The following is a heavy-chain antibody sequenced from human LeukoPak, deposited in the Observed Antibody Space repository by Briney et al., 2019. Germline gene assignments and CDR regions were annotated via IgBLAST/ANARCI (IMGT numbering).Heavy chain of an antibody. J-gene: IGHJ4*02. V-gene: IGHV1-2*06. Sequence: GASVKVSCKASGYTFTAYYMHWVRQAPGQGLEWMGRINPNSGDTNYAQKFQGRVTLTRDTSISTAYMELSGLRSEDTAVYYCARDQEGFDYWGQGTLVTVSS. CDR3: ARDQEGFDY. CDR1: GYTFTAYY. CDR2: INPNSGDT.